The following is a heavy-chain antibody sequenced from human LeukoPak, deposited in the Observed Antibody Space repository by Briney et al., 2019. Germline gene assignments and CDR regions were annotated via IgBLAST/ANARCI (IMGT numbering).Heavy chain of an antibody. CDR1: GFTFDDYG. D-gene: IGHD5-18*01. CDR2: INWNGGST. J-gene: IGHJ4*02. V-gene: IGHV3-20*04. CDR3: ARVEEDTAMGPFDY. Sequence: GGSLRLSCAASGFTFDDYGMSWVRQAPGKGLEWVSGINWNGGSTGYADSVKGRFTISRDNAKNSLYLQMNSLRAEDTALYYCARVEEDTAMGPFDYWGQGTLVTVSS.